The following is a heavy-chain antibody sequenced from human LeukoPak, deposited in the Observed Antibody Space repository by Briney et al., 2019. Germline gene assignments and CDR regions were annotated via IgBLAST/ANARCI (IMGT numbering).Heavy chain of an antibody. CDR2: ISGSGGST. CDR1: GFTFSSYA. V-gene: IGHV3-23*01. J-gene: IGHJ4*02. CDR3: ARLRNYGSGTNNYYFDY. D-gene: IGHD3-10*01. Sequence: PGGSLRLSCAASGFTFSSYAMSWVRQAPGKGLEWVSAISGSGGSTYYADSVKGRFTISRDNSKNTLFLQMNSLRAEDTALYYCARLRNYGSGTNNYYFDYWGQGTQVTVSS.